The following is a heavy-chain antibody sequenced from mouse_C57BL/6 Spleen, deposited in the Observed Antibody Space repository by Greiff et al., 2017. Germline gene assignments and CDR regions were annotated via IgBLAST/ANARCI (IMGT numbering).Heavy chain of an antibody. Sequence: VQLQQPGAELVMPGASVKLSCKASGYTFTSYWMHWVKQRPGQGLEWIGEIDPSDSYTNYNQKFKGKSTLTVDKSSSTAYMQLSSLTSEDSAVYYCARPYYRGYYAMDYWGQGTSVTVSS. CDR1: GYTFTSYW. D-gene: IGHD2-12*01. CDR2: IDPSDSYT. CDR3: ARPYYRGYYAMDY. J-gene: IGHJ4*01. V-gene: IGHV1-69*01.